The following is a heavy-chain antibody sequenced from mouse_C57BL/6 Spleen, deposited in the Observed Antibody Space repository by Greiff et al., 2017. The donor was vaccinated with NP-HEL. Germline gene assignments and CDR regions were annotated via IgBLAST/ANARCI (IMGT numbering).Heavy chain of an antibody. Sequence: EVHLVESGGDLVKPGGSLKLSCAASGFTFSSYGMSWVRQTPDKRLEWVATISSGGSYTYYPYSVQGRFTISRDNAKNTLYLQMSSLKSEDTAMYYCAISTMVSPYYFDYWGQGTTLTVSS. J-gene: IGHJ2*01. CDR1: GFTFSSYG. V-gene: IGHV5-6*01. D-gene: IGHD2-2*01. CDR2: ISSGGSYT. CDR3: AISTMVSPYYFDY.